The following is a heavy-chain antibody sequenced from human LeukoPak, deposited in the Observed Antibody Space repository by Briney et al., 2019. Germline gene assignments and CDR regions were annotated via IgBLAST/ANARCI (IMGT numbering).Heavy chain of an antibody. Sequence: TGGSLRLSCAASGFTFSSYAMSWVRQAPGKGLEWVSAISGSGGSTYYADSVKGRFTISRDNSKNTLYLQMNSLRAEDTAVYYCAKASWAVAVNWYFDLWGRGTLVTVSS. J-gene: IGHJ2*01. CDR2: ISGSGGST. CDR3: AKASWAVAVNWYFDL. D-gene: IGHD6-19*01. CDR1: GFTFSSYA. V-gene: IGHV3-23*01.